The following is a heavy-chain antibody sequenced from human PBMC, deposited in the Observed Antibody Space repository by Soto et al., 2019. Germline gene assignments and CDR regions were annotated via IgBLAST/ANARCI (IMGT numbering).Heavy chain of an antibody. Sequence: QVQLVESGGGVVQPGRSLRLSCAASGFTFSSYGMHWVRQAPGKGLEWVAVISYDGSNKYYADSVKGRFTISRDNSXNXXYLQMNSLRAEDTAVYYCAKDLDYGDYYYYYGMDVWGQGTTVTVSS. V-gene: IGHV3-30*18. CDR1: GFTFSSYG. D-gene: IGHD4-17*01. CDR3: AKDLDYGDYYYYYGMDV. J-gene: IGHJ6*02. CDR2: ISYDGSNK.